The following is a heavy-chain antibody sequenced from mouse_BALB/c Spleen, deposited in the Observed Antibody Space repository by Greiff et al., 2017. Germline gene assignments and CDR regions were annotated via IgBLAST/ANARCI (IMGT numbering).Heavy chain of an antibody. CDR2: ISSGGGST. CDR3: ARSSLLHFDY. V-gene: IGHV5-17*03. D-gene: IGHD1-2*01. CDR1: GFTFSSFG. Sequence: EVKLMESGGGLVQPGGSRKLSCAASGFTFSSFGMHWVRQAPEKGLEWVAYISSGGGSTYYPDTVKGRFTISRDNAKNTLYLQMSSLKSEDTAMYYCARSSLLHFDYWGQGTTLTVSS. J-gene: IGHJ2*01.